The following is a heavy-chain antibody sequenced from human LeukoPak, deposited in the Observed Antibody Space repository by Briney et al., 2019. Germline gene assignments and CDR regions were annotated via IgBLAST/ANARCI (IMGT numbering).Heavy chain of an antibody. CDR2: IKQDGSEK. D-gene: IGHD2-15*01. CDR1: GFTFSTYW. Sequence: GGSLRLSCAASGFTFSTYWMTWVRQAPGKGLEWVADIKQDGSEKYYVDSVKGRFTISRQNAKESLFLQMNSLRAEDTAVYYCARHRSGGSQDDAFDIWGQGTLVTVSS. CDR3: ARHRSGGSQDDAFDI. J-gene: IGHJ3*02. V-gene: IGHV3-7*01.